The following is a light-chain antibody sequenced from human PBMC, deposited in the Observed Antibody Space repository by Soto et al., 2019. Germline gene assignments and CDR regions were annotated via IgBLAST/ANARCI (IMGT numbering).Light chain of an antibody. J-gene: IGKJ4*01. CDR2: AAS. CDR3: QQLNSYPLT. V-gene: IGKV1-9*01. Sequence: DIQMTQSPSSLSAYVGDRVPITCRASQGISSYLAWYQQKPGKAPKLLIYAASTLQSGVPSRFSGSGSGTDFTLTISSLQPEDFATYYCQQLNSYPLTFGGGTKVDIK. CDR1: QGISSY.